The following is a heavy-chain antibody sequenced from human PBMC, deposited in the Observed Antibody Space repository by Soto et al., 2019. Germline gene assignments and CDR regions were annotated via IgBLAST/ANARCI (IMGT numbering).Heavy chain of an antibody. D-gene: IGHD3-10*01. J-gene: IGHJ5*02. CDR2: IYHSGST. CDR1: GGSISSGGYS. CDR3: ARGRPRRGVWFDP. Sequence: PSETLSLTCADSGGSISSGGYSWSWIRQPPGKGLEWIGYIYHSGSTYYNPSLKSRVTISVDRSKNQFSLKLSSVTAADTAVYYCARGRPRRGVWFDPWRQGTLVTVSS. V-gene: IGHV4-30-2*01.